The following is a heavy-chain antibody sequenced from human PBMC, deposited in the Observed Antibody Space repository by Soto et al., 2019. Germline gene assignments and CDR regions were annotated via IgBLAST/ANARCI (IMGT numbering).Heavy chain of an antibody. CDR1: GGSISSYY. CDR3: ARNPYYYDSSGYYLFDY. D-gene: IGHD3-22*01. Sequence: TSETLSLTCTVSGGSISSYYWSWIRQPPGKGLEWIGYIYYSGSTNYSPSLKSRVTISVDTSKNQFSLKLSSVTAADTAVYYCARNPYYYDSSGYYLFDYWGQGTLVTVSS. J-gene: IGHJ4*02. CDR2: IYYSGST. V-gene: IGHV4-59*01.